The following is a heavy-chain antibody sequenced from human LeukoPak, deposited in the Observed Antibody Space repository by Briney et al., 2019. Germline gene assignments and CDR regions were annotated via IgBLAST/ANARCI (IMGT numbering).Heavy chain of an antibody. V-gene: IGHV3-7*01. CDR1: GFTFSSYW. Sequence: GGSLRLSCAASGFTFSSYWMRWVRQAQGKGREGVANIKKEGSEKYYVDSVKGRFTFSRDNAKTSLYLQINSLRAEDTAVYYCARYCMDVWGQGTTVTVSS. CDR2: IKKEGSEK. J-gene: IGHJ6*02. CDR3: ARYCMDV.